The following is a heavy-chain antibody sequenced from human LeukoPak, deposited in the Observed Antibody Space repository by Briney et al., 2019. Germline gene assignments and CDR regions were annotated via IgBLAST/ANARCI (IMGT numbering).Heavy chain of an antibody. Sequence: ASVKVSCKASGYTFTSYYMHWVRQAPGQGLEWMGIINPSGGSTSYAQKFQGRVTMTRDMSTSTVYMELSSLRSEDTAVYYCARVPYGDYSFDPWGQGTLVTVSS. CDR1: GYTFTSYY. CDR2: INPSGGST. CDR3: ARVPYGDYSFDP. V-gene: IGHV1-46*01. J-gene: IGHJ5*02. D-gene: IGHD4-17*01.